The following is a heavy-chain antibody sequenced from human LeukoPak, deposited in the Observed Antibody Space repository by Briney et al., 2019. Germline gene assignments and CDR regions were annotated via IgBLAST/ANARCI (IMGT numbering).Heavy chain of an antibody. D-gene: IGHD1-26*01. CDR1: GFTFSSYA. Sequence: PGGSLRLSCAASGFTFSSYAMHWVRQAPGKGLEYVSAISSNGGSTYYANSVKGRFTISRDNSKNTLYLQMNSLRAEDTAVYYCAKSEWELRSHYYGMDVWGQGTTVTVSS. CDR2: ISSNGGST. CDR3: AKSEWELRSHYYGMDV. J-gene: IGHJ6*02. V-gene: IGHV3-64*01.